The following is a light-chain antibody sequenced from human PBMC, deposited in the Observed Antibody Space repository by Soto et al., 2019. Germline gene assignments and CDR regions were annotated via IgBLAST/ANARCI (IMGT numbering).Light chain of an antibody. Sequence: ESVLTQSPGTLSLSPGERATLSCRASQSVSSNHLAWYQQKRGQPPRLLIYGASTRATGIPDRFSGSGSGTDFTLTISRLEPEDFAVYYCQQYGSSPRTFGGGTKVDIK. CDR3: QQYGSSPRT. CDR1: QSVSSNH. CDR2: GAS. V-gene: IGKV3-20*01. J-gene: IGKJ4*01.